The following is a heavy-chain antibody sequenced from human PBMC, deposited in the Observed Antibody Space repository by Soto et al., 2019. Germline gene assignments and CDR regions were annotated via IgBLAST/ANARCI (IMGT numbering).Heavy chain of an antibody. CDR1: GFTFSSYA. J-gene: IGHJ4*02. V-gene: IGHV3-23*01. Sequence: EVQLLESGGGLVQPGGSLRLSCAASGFTFSSYAMSWVRQAPGKGLEWVSAISGSGGSTYYADSVKGRFTISRDNSTNTLYLQMNRLRAEDTAVYYCANYQLLRYLDYLGQGTLVTVSS. CDR3: ANYQLLRYLDY. D-gene: IGHD2-15*01. CDR2: ISGSGGST.